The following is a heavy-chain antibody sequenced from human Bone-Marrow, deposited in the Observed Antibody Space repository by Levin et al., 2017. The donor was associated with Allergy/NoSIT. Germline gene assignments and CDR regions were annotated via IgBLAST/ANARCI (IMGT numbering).Heavy chain of an antibody. CDR2: IYYSGST. D-gene: IGHD4-11*01. CDR3: ARAPIDSTGFDY. J-gene: IGHJ4*02. V-gene: IGHV4-59*01. CDR1: GGSISSYY. Sequence: PSETLSLTCTVSGGSISSYYWSWIRQPPGKGLEWIGYIYYSGSTNYNPSLKSRVTISVDTSKNQFSLKLSSVTAADTAVYYCARAPIDSTGFDYWGQGTLVTVSS.